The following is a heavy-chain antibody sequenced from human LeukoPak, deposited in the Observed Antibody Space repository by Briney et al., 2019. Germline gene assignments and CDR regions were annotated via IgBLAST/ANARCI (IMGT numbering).Heavy chain of an antibody. CDR3: ARGRYYYDSRGYYKQYYFDY. CDR2: IYHSGST. CDR1: GGSISRGGYY. V-gene: IGHV4-31*03. J-gene: IGHJ4*02. D-gene: IGHD3-22*01. Sequence: SQTLSLTCTVPGGSISRGGYYRTWIRQHPGKGLEWIGYIYHSGSTYYNPSLKSRVTLSVDTSRSQFALNLSSVTAADTAVYYCARGRYYYDSRGYYKQYYFDYWGQGTLVTVSS.